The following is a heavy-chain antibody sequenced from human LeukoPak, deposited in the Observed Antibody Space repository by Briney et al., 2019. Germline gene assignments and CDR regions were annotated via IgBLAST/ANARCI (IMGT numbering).Heavy chain of an antibody. Sequence: TSETLSLTCTVSGGSMTAGDYYWGWVRQPPGTGLQWIATSYQGASLKSRVTISLDTSKNQFSLRLTSVTAADTAVYYCARIYGLYQEAMDVWGPGITVTVSS. V-gene: IGHV4-39*07. D-gene: IGHD3-16*02. CDR1: GGSMTAGDYY. CDR2: S. J-gene: IGHJ6*02. CDR3: ARIYGLYQEAMDV.